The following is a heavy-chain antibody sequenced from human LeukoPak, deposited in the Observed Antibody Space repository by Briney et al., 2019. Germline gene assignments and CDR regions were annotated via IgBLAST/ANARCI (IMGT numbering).Heavy chain of an antibody. CDR2: IYYSGST. CDR3: ARGGYYGSGSGAFDI. CDR1: GFTFSSYA. J-gene: IGHJ3*02. V-gene: IGHV4-59*01. D-gene: IGHD3-10*01. Sequence: GSLRLSCAASGFTFSSYAMSWVRQPPGKGLEWIGYIYYSGSTNYNPSLKSRVTISVDTSKNQFSLKLSSVTAADTAVYYCARGGYYGSGSGAFDIWGQGTMVTVSS.